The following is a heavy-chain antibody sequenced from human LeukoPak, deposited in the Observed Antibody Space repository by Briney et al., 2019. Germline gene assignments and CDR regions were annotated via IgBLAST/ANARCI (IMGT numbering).Heavy chain of an antibody. CDR1: GFTFSSYW. Sequence: GGSLRLSCAASGFTFSSYWMTWVRQGPGKGLEWVATIDQVGSEKYYVDSVKGRFTISRDNAKNSLYLQMNSLRAEDTAVYYRARDALGYCSGGRCYSPFDFWGQGTLVTVSS. V-gene: IGHV3-7*05. CDR3: ARDALGYCSGGRCYSPFDF. J-gene: IGHJ4*02. CDR2: IDQVGSEK. D-gene: IGHD2-15*01.